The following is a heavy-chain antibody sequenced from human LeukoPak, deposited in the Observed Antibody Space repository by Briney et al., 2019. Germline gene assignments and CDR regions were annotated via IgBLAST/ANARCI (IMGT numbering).Heavy chain of an antibody. Sequence: MAGGSLRLSCAASGLNFSVYYMTWIRQAPGNGLEAPGNGLEWLSHISKTGTTIYYADSVKGRFTISRDNAKNSLYLHMNSLRADDTAVYYCVAGVALDYWGQGALVTVSS. V-gene: IGHV3-11*01. J-gene: IGHJ4*02. CDR1: GLNFSVYY. CDR2: ISKTGTTI. D-gene: IGHD3-3*01. CDR3: VAGVALDY.